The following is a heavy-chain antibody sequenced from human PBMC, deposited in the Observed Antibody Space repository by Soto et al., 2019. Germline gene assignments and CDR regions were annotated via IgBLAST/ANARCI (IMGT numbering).Heavy chain of an antibody. D-gene: IGHD6-13*01. CDR2: IYYSGST. Sequence: SETLSLTCTVSGGSISSSSYYWGWIRQPPGKGLEWIGSIYYSGSTYYNPSLKSRVTISVDTSKNQFSLKLSSVTAADTAVYYCARQGSSWYLGYYYYYYGMDVWGQGTTVTVSS. V-gene: IGHV4-39*01. J-gene: IGHJ6*02. CDR1: GGSISSSSYY. CDR3: ARQGSSWYLGYYYYYYGMDV.